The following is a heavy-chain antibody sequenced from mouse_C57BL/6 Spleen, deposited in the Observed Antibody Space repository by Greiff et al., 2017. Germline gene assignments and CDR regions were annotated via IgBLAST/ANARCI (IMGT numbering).Heavy chain of an antibody. Sequence: VQLQQSGPELVKPGASVKISCKASGYAFSSSWMNWVKQRPGKGLEWIGRIYPGDGDTNYNGKFKGKATLTADKSSSTAYMQLSSLTSEDSAVYFCARRGDDYDGAWFAYWGQGTLVTVSA. CDR1: GYAFSSSW. CDR2: IYPGDGDT. J-gene: IGHJ3*01. D-gene: IGHD2-4*01. CDR3: ARRGDDYDGAWFAY. V-gene: IGHV1-82*01.